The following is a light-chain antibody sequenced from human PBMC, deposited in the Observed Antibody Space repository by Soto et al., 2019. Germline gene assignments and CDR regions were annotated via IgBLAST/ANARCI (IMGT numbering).Light chain of an antibody. CDR2: GAS. CDR1: QSVSSN. J-gene: IGKJ4*01. Sequence: EIVLTQSPDTLSLSPGERATLSCRASQSVSSNYLAWYQQKPGQAPRLLIYGASSRATGIPDRFSGSGSGTEFTLTISSLQSEDFAVYYCQQYNNWPLTFRGGTKVDIK. CDR3: QQYNNWPLT. V-gene: IGKV3D-15*01.